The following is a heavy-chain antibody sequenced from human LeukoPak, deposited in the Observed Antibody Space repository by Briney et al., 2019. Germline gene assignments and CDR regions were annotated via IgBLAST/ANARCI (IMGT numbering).Heavy chain of an antibody. V-gene: IGHV4-39*07. CDR3: ARVYGRGYYYDSSGYYS. J-gene: IGHJ4*02. D-gene: IGHD3-22*01. CDR2: IYYSGST. CDR1: GGSISSSSYY. Sequence: PSETLSLTCTVSGGSISSSSYYWGWIRQPPGKGLGWIGSIYYSGSTYYNPSLKSRVTISVDTSKNQFSLKLSSVTAADTAVYYCARVYGRGYYYDSSGYYSWGQGTLVTVSS.